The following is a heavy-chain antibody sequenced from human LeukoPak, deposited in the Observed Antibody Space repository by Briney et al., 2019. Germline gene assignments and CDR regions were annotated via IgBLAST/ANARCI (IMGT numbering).Heavy chain of an antibody. CDR3: ARDRLAETGNNGFAP. V-gene: IGHV3-30*09. Sequence: GSLRLSCAASGFTFSSYAMHWVRQAPGKGLEWVTVISYDGTNKYYADSVKGRFAIPRDNSKNTLYLQMNSLRVEDTAVYYCARDRLAETGNNGFAPGGREPRSTVS. CDR2: ISYDGTNK. D-gene: IGHD3-3*02. J-gene: IGHJ5*02. CDR1: GFTFSSYA.